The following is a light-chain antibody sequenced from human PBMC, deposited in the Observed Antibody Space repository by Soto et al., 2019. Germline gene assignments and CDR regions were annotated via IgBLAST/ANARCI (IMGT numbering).Light chain of an antibody. CDR1: QSISSW. J-gene: IGKJ1*01. CDR2: DAS. V-gene: IGKV1-5*01. Sequence: DIQMTQSPSTLSASVGDRVTITCRASQSISSWLAWYQQKPGKAPKLLIYDASSLESGFPSRFSGSGSGTEFTLTISSLQPDDLATYYCQQYNSYLWTFGQGTKVEIK. CDR3: QQYNSYLWT.